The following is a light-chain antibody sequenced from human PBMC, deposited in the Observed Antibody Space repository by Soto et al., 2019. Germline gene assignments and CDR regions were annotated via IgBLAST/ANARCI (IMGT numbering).Light chain of an antibody. Sequence: EIVLTQSPATLSLSPGERATLSCRASQSISTSLAWYQQKPGQAPRLLIYDASNRATGIPARFSGSGSGTDFTLTISSLEPEDFAVYCCQQRSNWPLTFGGGTKVDIK. CDR1: QSISTS. CDR3: QQRSNWPLT. J-gene: IGKJ4*01. V-gene: IGKV3-11*01. CDR2: DAS.